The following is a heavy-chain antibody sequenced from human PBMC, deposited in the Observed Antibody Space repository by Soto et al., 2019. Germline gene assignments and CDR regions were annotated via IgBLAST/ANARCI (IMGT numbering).Heavy chain of an antibody. CDR1: GFTFSSYT. Sequence: PGGSLRLSCAASGFTFSSYTMHWVRQTPGKGLERVAVISHDGSDKYYADSVKGRFTISRDNSKNTLYLQMNSLRREDTSVYYCAREYIADGTGAYDMWGQGTMVTVSS. V-gene: IGHV3-30*04. CDR2: ISHDGSDK. J-gene: IGHJ3*02. CDR3: AREYIADGTGAYDM. D-gene: IGHD6-13*01.